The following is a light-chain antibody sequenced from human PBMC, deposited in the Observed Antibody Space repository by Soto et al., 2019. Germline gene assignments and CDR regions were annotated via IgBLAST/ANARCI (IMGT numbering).Light chain of an antibody. CDR1: QSVGSS. CDR3: QQYGSSGT. J-gene: IGKJ1*01. Sequence: EIVLTQSPGTLSLSPGERATLSFRASQSVGSSLSWYQQKPGQAPRLLIYGASNRATGIPDRFSGSGSGTDFTLTISRLEPEDFAVYYCQQYGSSGTFGQGTKVDIK. CDR2: GAS. V-gene: IGKV3-20*01.